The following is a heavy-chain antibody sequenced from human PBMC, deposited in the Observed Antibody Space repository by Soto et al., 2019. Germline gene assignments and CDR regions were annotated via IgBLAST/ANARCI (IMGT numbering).Heavy chain of an antibody. CDR1: GESISSGGYY. V-gene: IGHV4-31*03. Sequence: QVQLQESGPGLVKPSQTLSLTCSVSGESISSGGYYWSWIRHLPGKGMEWIGYIYDTESAYYNPSLKSRVFISMDTFENHFALRLTSVTAADSAVYYCARASISSSAADYWGQGLQVTVSS. J-gene: IGHJ4*02. CDR2: IYDTESA. CDR3: ARASISSSAADY. D-gene: IGHD6-6*01.